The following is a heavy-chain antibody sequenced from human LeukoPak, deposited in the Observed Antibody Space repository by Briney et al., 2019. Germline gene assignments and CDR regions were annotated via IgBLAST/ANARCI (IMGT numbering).Heavy chain of an antibody. V-gene: IGHV4-39*01. CDR1: GVSISSSNYY. J-gene: IGHJ5*01. Sequence: SETLSLTCIVSGVSISSSNYYWGWVRQPPGKGLEWIGNIYSSGSTYYNSSLKSRVTISIDTSNNQVSLKMSSMTAADTAVYYCAKSDGYGLIDPWGQGTLVTVSS. CDR3: AKSDGYGLIDP. CDR2: IYSSGST. D-gene: IGHD2-21*02.